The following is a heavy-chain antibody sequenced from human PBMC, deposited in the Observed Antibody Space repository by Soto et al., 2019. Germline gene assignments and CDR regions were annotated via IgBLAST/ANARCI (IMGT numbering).Heavy chain of an antibody. CDR1: GFTFRSYA. CDR2: ITGSGGST. Sequence: EVQLLESGGGLVQPGGSLRLSCAASGFTFRSYAMPWVRQPPGKGLEWVSAITGSGGSTYYADSVRGRFTISRDNPKNTRYLQMNSMRADDTAVYYCAKVKVRQWLVDPGAFDIWGQGTMVTVSS. D-gene: IGHD6-19*01. CDR3: AKVKVRQWLVDPGAFDI. V-gene: IGHV3-23*01. J-gene: IGHJ3*02.